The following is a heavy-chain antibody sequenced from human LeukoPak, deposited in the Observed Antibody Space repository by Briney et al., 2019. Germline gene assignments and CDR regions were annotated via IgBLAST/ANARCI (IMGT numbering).Heavy chain of an antibody. CDR2: INSDGRAK. Sequence: GGSLRLSCAVSGFRFSSQWMTWVRQAPGTGLEWVATINSDGRAKYHVDSVKGRFTISRDNAKNLVYLQMSILRAEDTAVYYCADLGTSDCGQGTLVTVSS. D-gene: IGHD1-7*01. V-gene: IGHV3-7*01. CDR1: GFRFSSQW. J-gene: IGHJ4*02. CDR3: ADLGTSD.